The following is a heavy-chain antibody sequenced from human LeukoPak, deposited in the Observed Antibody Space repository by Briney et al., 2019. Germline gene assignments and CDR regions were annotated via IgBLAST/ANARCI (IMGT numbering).Heavy chain of an antibody. CDR1: LDSTTSNF. CDR2: IHRSGSP. Sequence: SETLSLTCTVSLDSTTSNFWSWVRQPPGKGLEWIGEIHRSGSPNYNPSLQSRVTISIDRSRNQIALELSSVTAADTAVYYCARRIFGSSGYYGNFDYWGQGTLVTVSS. D-gene: IGHD3-22*01. V-gene: IGHV4-4*02. CDR3: ARRIFGSSGYYGNFDY. J-gene: IGHJ4*02.